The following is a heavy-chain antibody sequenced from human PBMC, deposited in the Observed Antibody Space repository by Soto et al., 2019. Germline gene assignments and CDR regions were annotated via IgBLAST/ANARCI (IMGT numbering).Heavy chain of an antibody. V-gene: IGHV1-18*01. J-gene: IGHJ4*02. CDR3: ATRSPAFDY. Sequence: ASGRVSFGSAWCTVSGYVMAVVRQAPGQGLEWMGWISTYKGNTNYAQKFQGRVTMTTDTSTSTAYMELRSLRSDDTAVYYCATRSPAFDYWGQGPLVTVSS. CDR1: WCTVSGYV. CDR2: ISTYKGNT.